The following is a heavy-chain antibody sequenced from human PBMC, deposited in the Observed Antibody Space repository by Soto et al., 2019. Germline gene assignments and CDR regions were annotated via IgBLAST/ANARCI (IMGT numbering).Heavy chain of an antibody. Sequence: GGSLRLSCAASGFIFSSYDMHWVRQATGKGLEWVSTIGTAGDTYYPGSVKGRFTISRENAKNSLYLQMNSLRAGDTAVYYCARGGRGYNYGTFDYWGQGTLVTVAS. CDR3: ARGGRGYNYGTFDY. J-gene: IGHJ4*02. V-gene: IGHV3-13*01. CDR1: GFIFSSYD. CDR2: IGTAGDT. D-gene: IGHD5-18*01.